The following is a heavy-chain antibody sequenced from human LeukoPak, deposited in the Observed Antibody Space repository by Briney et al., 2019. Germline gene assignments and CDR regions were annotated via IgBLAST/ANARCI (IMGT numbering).Heavy chain of an antibody. J-gene: IGHJ6*02. CDR1: GGSISSSSYY. V-gene: IGHV4-39*01. CDR2: IYYSGST. CDR3: ASEGHYYYYGMDV. Sequence: SETLSLTCTVSGGSISSSSYYWGWIRQPPGKGLEWIGSIYYSGSTYYNPSLKSRVTISVDTSKNQFSPKLSSVTAADTAVYYCASEGHYYYYGMDVWGQGTTVTVSS.